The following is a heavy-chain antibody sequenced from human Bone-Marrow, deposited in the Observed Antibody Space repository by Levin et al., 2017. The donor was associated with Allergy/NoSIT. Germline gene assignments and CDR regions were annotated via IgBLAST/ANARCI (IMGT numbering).Heavy chain of an antibody. V-gene: IGHV4-4*02. Sequence: SETLSLTCAVSGGSINSSNSWNWVRQPPGKGLEWIGEVFHSGIANYNPSLNSRVTMSVDKSKNQFSLNLASVTAADTAIYYCASSAFFGNLDYWGQGTLVTVSS. D-gene: IGHD3-3*01. CDR1: GGSINSSNS. J-gene: IGHJ4*02. CDR3: ASSAFFGNLDY. CDR2: VFHSGIA.